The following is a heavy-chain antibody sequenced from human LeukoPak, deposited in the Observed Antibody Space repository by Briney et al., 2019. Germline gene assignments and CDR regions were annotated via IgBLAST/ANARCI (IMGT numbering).Heavy chain of an antibody. CDR2: IYYSGST. D-gene: IGHD2-8*01. V-gene: IGHV4-39*01. Sequence: PSETVSLICIVSGGSISSTTYYWGWIRQPPGKGLEWIGSIYYSGSTWYNPSLKGRVTISADTSKNQFSLKLTSVTAADTAVYYCARDRACSNGICGYFDYWGQAT. J-gene: IGHJ4*03. CDR1: GGSISSTTYY. CDR3: ARDRACSNGICGYFDY.